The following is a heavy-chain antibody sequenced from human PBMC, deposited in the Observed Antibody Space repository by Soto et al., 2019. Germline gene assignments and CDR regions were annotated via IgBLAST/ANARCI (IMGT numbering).Heavy chain of an antibody. V-gene: IGHV4-4*02. CDR3: ASLEYSRSVNYGMDV. Sequence: SETLSLTCAVSGGSISSSNWWSWVRQPPGKGLEWIGEIYHSGSTNYNPSLKSRVTISVDKSKNQFSLKLSSVTAADTAVYYCASLEYSRSVNYGMDVWGQGTTVTVSS. D-gene: IGHD6-6*01. CDR1: GGSISSSNW. J-gene: IGHJ6*02. CDR2: IYHSGST.